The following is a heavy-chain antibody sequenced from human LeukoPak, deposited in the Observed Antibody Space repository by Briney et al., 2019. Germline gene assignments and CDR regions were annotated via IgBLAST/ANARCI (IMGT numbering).Heavy chain of an antibody. J-gene: IGHJ4*02. CDR3: AKALLPIYCSSTSCYGPLDY. CDR1: GFTFDDYA. Sequence: GGSLRLSCAASGFTFDDYAMHWVRQAPGKGLEWVSGISWNSGSIGYADSVKGRFTISRDNAKNSLYLQMNSLRAEDTALYYCAKALLPIYCSSTSCYGPLDYWGQGTLVTVSS. V-gene: IGHV3-9*01. D-gene: IGHD2-2*01. CDR2: ISWNSGSI.